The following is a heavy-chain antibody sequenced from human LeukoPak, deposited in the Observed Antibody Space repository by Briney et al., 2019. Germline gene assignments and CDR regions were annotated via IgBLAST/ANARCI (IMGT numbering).Heavy chain of an antibody. V-gene: IGHV3-30*02. CDR2: LRRDGSDK. CDR3: AKDHSQNFDY. CDR1: GFTFSNYG. Sequence: PGGSLGLSCAASGFTFSNYGMHWVRQAPGKGLEWVAFLRRDGSDKYYADSVKGRFIISRDNSKNTVYLQMNSLRPEDTAVYYCAKDHSQNFDYWGQGTLVTVSS. J-gene: IGHJ4*02. D-gene: IGHD5-18*01.